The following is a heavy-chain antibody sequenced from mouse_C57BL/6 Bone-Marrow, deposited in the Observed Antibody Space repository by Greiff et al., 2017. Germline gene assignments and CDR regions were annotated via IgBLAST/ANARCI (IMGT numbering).Heavy chain of an antibody. D-gene: IGHD1-1*01. CDR3: ARRGGTTSDD. V-gene: IGHV1-55*01. CDR2: IYPGSGST. J-gene: IGHJ2*01. CDR1: GYTFTSYW. Sequence: QVQLQQPGAELVKPGASVKMSCKASGYTFTSYWITWVKQRPGQGLEWIGDIYPGSGSTNYNEKFKSKATLTVDKSSSTAYMQLSSLTSEDSAVYYCARRGGTTSDDWGQGTTLTVSS.